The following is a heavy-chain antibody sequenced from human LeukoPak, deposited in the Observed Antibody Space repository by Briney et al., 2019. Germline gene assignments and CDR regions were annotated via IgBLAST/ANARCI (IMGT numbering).Heavy chain of an antibody. CDR2: ISDTGNT. J-gene: IGHJ5*02. V-gene: IGHV3-23*01. Sequence: GGSLRLSCAASGFTLSSYAMSWVRQAPGKGLEWVSAISDTGNTYHADSVKGRFTISRDSSKNTLFLQMNRLRPEDAAVYYCARESHEGATRAYNWFDPWGQGTLVSVSS. CDR1: GFTLSSYA. D-gene: IGHD1-26*01. CDR3: ARESHEGATRAYNWFDP.